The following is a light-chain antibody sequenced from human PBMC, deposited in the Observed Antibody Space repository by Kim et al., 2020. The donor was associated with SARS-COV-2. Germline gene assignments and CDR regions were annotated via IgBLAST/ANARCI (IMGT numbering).Light chain of an antibody. Sequence: VAPREKATRYCRASQSVKRNLAWYQQKPGQAPRLLIYDASTRATGIPARFSGSASGTEFTLTISSLQPEDFVVYYCQQYDYFPPSFGQGTKLEI. V-gene: IGKV3-15*01. CDR1: QSVKRN. CDR3: QQYDYFPPS. J-gene: IGKJ2*03. CDR2: DAS.